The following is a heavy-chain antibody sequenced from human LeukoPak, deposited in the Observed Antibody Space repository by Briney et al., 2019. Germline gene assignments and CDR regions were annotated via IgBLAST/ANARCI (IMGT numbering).Heavy chain of an antibody. CDR2: IIPILGIA. J-gene: IGHJ4*02. CDR3: ALSYEGYSSSWSFDY. D-gene: IGHD6-13*01. CDR1: GGTFSSYA. V-gene: IGHV1-69*10. Sequence: RASVKVSCKASGGTFSSYAISWVRQAPGQGLEWMGGIIPILGIANYAQKFQGRVTITADKSTSTAYMELSSLRSEDTAVYYCALSYEGYSSSWSFDYWGQGTLVTVSS.